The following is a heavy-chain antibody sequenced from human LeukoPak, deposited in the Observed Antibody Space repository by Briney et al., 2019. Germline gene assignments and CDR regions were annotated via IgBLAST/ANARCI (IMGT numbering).Heavy chain of an antibody. Sequence: GASVTVSCKASGGTFSSYAISWVRQAPGQGLEWMGGIIPIFGTANYAQKFQGRVTITADESTSTAYMELSSLRSEDTAVYYCATENVEMATITQIYWGQGTLVTVSS. J-gene: IGHJ4*02. D-gene: IGHD5-24*01. V-gene: IGHV1-69*13. CDR1: GGTFSSYA. CDR2: IIPIFGTA. CDR3: ATENVEMATITQIY.